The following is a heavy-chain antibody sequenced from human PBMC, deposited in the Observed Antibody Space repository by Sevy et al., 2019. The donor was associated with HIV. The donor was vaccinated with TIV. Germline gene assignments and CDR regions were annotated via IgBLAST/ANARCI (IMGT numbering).Heavy chain of an antibody. CDR2: IYYSGST. Sequence: SESLSLTCTVSGGSISSSSYYWGWIRQPPGKGLEWIGSIYYSGSTYYNPSHKSRVTISVDTSKNQFSLKLSSVTAADTAVYYCARETPYYDFWSGYYPPGTNWFDPWGQGTLVIVSS. CDR3: ARETPYYDFWSGYYPPGTNWFDP. D-gene: IGHD3-3*01. CDR1: GGSISSSSYY. J-gene: IGHJ5*02. V-gene: IGHV4-39*02.